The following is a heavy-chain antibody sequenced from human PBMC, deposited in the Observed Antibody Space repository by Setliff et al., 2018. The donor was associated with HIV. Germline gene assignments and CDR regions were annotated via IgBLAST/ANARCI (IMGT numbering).Heavy chain of an antibody. J-gene: IGHJ5*02. CDR2: INPSTSEV. CDR3: VRDQIGDVQVAGTWGT. Sequence: PGESLKISCKDSGYKFTSYWVGWVRQMPGRGLEWMGFINPSTSEVRYRPSLQGQVTMSVDKPISTAFLQWSSLAASDTAMYYCVRDQIGDVQVAGTWGTWGQGTLVTVS. CDR1: GYKFTSYW. D-gene: IGHD6-19*01. V-gene: IGHV5-51*01.